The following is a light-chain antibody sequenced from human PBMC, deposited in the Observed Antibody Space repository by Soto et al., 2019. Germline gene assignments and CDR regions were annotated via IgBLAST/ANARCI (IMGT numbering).Light chain of an antibody. CDR1: SSDIGGYNY. J-gene: IGLJ3*02. Sequence: QSALPQPPSASGSPGPSVTISCTGTSSDIGGYNYVSWYQQHPGKAPKLIIYEVSKRPSGVHDRFSGSKSGNTASLTDAGLQAEDEADYYCTSYAGSNNLVFAGGTKLTVL. CDR3: TSYAGSNNLV. CDR2: EVS. V-gene: IGLV2-8*01.